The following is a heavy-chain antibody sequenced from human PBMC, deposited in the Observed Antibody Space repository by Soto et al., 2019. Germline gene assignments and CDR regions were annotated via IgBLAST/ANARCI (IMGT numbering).Heavy chain of an antibody. CDR2: ISYDGCNK. Sequence: QVQLVESGGGVVQPGRSLRLSCAACGFTFSSYAMQWVRQAPGTGLEWVAVISYDGCNKYYADSVKGRFTISRDNSRNTLYLPMNSLRAEDTAVYYCAREVIAGRVGCMEFSGQGTTVTVS. CDR3: AREVIAGRVGCMEF. D-gene: IGHD6-13*01. V-gene: IGHV3-30-3*01. J-gene: IGHJ6*02. CDR1: GFTFSSYA.